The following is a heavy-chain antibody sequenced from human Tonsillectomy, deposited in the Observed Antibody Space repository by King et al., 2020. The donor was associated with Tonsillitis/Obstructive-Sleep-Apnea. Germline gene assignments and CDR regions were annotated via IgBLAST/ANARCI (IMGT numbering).Heavy chain of an antibody. CDR1: GFTFSTYW. Sequence: EVQLVESGGGLVQPGGSLRLSCAASGFTFSTYWMSWVRQTPGKGLEWVANMKQDGGEIYYVDSVKGRFTIPRDNAKKSLYLQMNSLRVEDTAVYYCARDKVAGATKFDYWGQGTLVTVSS. D-gene: IGHD1-26*01. J-gene: IGHJ4*02. V-gene: IGHV3-7*01. CDR3: ARDKVAGATKFDY. CDR2: MKQDGGEI.